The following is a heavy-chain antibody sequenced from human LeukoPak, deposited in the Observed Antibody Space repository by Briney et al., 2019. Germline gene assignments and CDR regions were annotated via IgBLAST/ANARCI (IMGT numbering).Heavy chain of an antibody. CDR3: AKGRAAVAGTFDY. Sequence: GGSLRLSCAASGFTFDDYAIHWVRQAPGKGLEWVSGISWNSGSIGYADSVKGRFTISRDNAKNSLYLQMNSLRAEDTALYYCAKGRAAVAGTFDYWGQGTLVTVSS. J-gene: IGHJ4*02. V-gene: IGHV3-9*01. CDR1: GFTFDDYA. CDR2: ISWNSGSI. D-gene: IGHD6-19*01.